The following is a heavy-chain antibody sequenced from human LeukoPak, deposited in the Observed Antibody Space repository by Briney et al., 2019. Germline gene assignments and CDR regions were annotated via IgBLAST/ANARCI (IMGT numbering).Heavy chain of an antibody. J-gene: IGHJ4*02. D-gene: IGHD1-26*01. CDR2: INTDGSSS. V-gene: IGHV3-74*01. CDR3: ARVYSYSDPMDH. Sequence: GGSLRLSCADSGFTFSSYWMHWVRQAPGKGLMWVSRINTDGSSSNYAGSVKGRFTISRDNAKNTLYLQMNSLGAEDTAVYYCARVYSYSDPMDHWGQGTLVTVSS. CDR1: GFTFSSYW.